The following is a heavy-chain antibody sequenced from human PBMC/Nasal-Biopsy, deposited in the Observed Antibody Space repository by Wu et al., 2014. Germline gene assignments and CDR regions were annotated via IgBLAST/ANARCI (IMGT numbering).Heavy chain of an antibody. D-gene: IGHD4-17*01. CDR3: ARDWGDYDFDY. Sequence: CAASGFIFSSYMHWVRQAPGKGLEWVAVISYDGNNKYYAGSVKGRFTISRDNSKSILYLQMNSLRPEDTAVYYCARDWGDYDFDYWGQETLVTVSS. CDR1: GFIFSSY. J-gene: IGHJ4*02. CDR2: ISYDGNNK. V-gene: IGHV3-30-3*01.